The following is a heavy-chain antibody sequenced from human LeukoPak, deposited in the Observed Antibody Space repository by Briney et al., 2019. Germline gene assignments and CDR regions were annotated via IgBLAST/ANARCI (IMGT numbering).Heavy chain of an antibody. CDR2: IRSDGNNK. J-gene: IGHJ3*02. CDR3: AKDSGVGMATTFSILDI. D-gene: IGHD5-24*01. Sequence: GGSLRLSCAASGFTFSSYGMHWVRQAPGKGLEWVAFIRSDGNNKYYADSVKSRFSISRDNSKNTLYLQMNSLRPEDTAFYYCAKDSGVGMATTFSILDIWGQGTMVTVSS. CDR1: GFTFSSYG. V-gene: IGHV3-30*02.